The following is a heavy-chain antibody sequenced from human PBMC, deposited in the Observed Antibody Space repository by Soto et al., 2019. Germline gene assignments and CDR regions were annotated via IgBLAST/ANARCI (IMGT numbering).Heavy chain of an antibody. Sequence: QLQLQESGSGLVKPSQTLSLTCAVSGGSISSGGYSWSWIRQPPGKGLECIGYIYHSGSTYYNPSHKSRVTISVDRSKKQLSLKLSSVSAADTAVYYCVRGTTTVTTFDYWGQGTLVTVSS. V-gene: IGHV4-30-2*01. CDR3: VRGTTTVTTFDY. J-gene: IGHJ4*02. CDR2: IYHSGST. D-gene: IGHD4-17*01. CDR1: GGSISSGGYS.